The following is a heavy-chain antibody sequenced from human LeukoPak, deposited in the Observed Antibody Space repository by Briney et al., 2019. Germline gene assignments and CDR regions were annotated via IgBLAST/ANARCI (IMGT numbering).Heavy chain of an antibody. J-gene: IGHJ4*02. CDR1: GFTFNNYG. CDR2: IWYDGSNK. D-gene: IGHD6-6*01. V-gene: IGHV3-33*06. Sequence: GGSLRLSCAASGFTFNNYGIHWVRQAPGKGLEWVAVIWYDGSNKYYADSVKGRFTISRDNSKNTLYLQMNSLRAEDTAVYYCAKDRSSSSRATFDYWGQGTLVTVSS. CDR3: AKDRSSSSRATFDY.